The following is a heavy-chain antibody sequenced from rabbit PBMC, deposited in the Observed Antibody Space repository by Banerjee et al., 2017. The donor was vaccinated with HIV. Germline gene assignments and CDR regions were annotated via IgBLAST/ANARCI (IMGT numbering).Heavy chain of an antibody. Sequence: QSLEESGGDLVKPGASLTLTCTASGFSFSSAYDMCWVRQAPGKGLEWIACINTSSGNTVYASWAKGRFTISKTSSTTVTLQMTSLTAADTATYFCARDLYITGGYEFNLWGPGTLVTVS. CDR3: ARDLYITGGYEFNL. V-gene: IGHV1S40*01. D-gene: IGHD7-1*01. CDR1: GFSFSSAYD. J-gene: IGHJ4*01. CDR2: INTSSGNT.